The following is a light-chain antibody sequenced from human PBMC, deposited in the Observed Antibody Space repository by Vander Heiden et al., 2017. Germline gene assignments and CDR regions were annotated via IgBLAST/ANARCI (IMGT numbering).Light chain of an antibody. V-gene: IGKV3-15*01. Sequence: IVMTPPPATLSVSPGERATLSCRASQSVTSNVAWYQQKPGQATRMLIYGASTRATGIPARFSGSGSGTEFTLTISSLQSEDFAVYYCQQYNNWPLYTFGQGTKLEIK. CDR2: GAS. CDR3: QQYNNWPLYT. CDR1: QSVTSN. J-gene: IGKJ2*01.